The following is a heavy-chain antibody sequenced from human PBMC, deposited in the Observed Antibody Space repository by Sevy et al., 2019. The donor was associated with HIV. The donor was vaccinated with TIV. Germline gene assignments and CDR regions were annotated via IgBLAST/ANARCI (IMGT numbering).Heavy chain of an antibody. V-gene: IGHV3-23*01. CDR2: ISGSGGST. Sequence: GGSLRLSCAASGFTFSNYAMSWVRQAPGKGLEWVSVISGSGGSTYYAGSVKGRFTIARDISKNTVYLQMNSLRAEDTAVYYFGKGRGIGVVGVITYFDFWRRAFWGQVTTVTLSS. CDR1: GFTFSNYA. J-gene: IGHJ6*02. D-gene: IGHD3-3*01. CDR3: GKGRGIGVVGVITYFDFWRRAF.